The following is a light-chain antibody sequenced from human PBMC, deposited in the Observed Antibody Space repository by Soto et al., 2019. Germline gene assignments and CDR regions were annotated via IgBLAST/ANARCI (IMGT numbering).Light chain of an antibody. CDR3: MQAVQTPLT. CDR1: HSLLPSNGSNY. CDR2: LDS. J-gene: IGKJ4*01. Sequence: DIVMTQSPISLPVTPGEPASIACRSSHSLLPSNGSNYLDWYLQKPGQSPQLLIYLDSNRASGVHDRFSGSGSRIAFTLQISRVEVEDVGVYYYMQAVQTPLTFSGGTKVEIK. V-gene: IGKV2-28*01.